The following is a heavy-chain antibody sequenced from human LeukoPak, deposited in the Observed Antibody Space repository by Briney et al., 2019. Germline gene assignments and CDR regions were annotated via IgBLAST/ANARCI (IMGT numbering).Heavy chain of an antibody. Sequence: SDTLSLTCAVSDDSFSSHYWTWIRQPPGKGLEGIGYISYIGSTNYNPSLKSRVTISIDTSKNEFSLKLTSVTAADTAVSYCARDLVTVTNGFDIWGQGTMVTVSS. CDR3: ARDLVTVTNGFDI. D-gene: IGHD4-17*01. CDR1: DDSFSSHY. J-gene: IGHJ3*02. V-gene: IGHV4-59*11. CDR2: ISYIGST.